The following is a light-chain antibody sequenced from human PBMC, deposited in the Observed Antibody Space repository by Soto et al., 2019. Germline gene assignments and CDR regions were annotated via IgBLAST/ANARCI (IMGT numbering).Light chain of an antibody. Sequence: DIQMTQSPSSLSASVGDRVTITCQASQDISNYLNWYQQKPGKAPKLLIYEASNLETGVPSRFSGSGSGTDFTFTISSLQPEDIATYYCQQYDNLPPYTCGQGTKLEIK. V-gene: IGKV1-33*01. CDR2: EAS. CDR3: QQYDNLPPYT. J-gene: IGKJ2*01. CDR1: QDISNY.